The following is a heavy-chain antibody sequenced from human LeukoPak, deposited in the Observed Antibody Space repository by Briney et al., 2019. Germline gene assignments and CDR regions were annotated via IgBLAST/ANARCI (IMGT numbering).Heavy chain of an antibody. D-gene: IGHD3-22*01. CDR2: INPSGGST. CDR3: ARDFSYDSSGYYTQVDY. Sequence: ASVKVSCKASGYTFTSYYMHWVRQAPGQGLEWMGIINPSGGSTSYAQKFQGRVTMTRDTSTSTVYMELSSLRSEDTAVYYCARDFSYDSSGYYTQVDYWGQGTLVTVSS. CDR1: GYTFTSYY. J-gene: IGHJ4*02. V-gene: IGHV1-46*01.